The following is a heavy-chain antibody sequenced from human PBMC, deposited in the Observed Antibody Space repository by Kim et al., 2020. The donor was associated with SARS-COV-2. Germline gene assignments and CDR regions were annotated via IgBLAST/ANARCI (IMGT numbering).Heavy chain of an antibody. CDR3: ASSCRPTGGDCLRY. D-gene: IGHD2-21*02. J-gene: IGHJ4*02. CDR1: GGSFSGYY. V-gene: IGHV4-34*01. CDR2: INHSGST. Sequence: SETLSLTCAVYGGSFSGYYWSWIRQPPGKGLEWIGEINHSGSTNYNPSLKSRVTISVDTSKNQFSLKLSSVTAADTAVYYCASSCRPTGGDCLRYWGQGT.